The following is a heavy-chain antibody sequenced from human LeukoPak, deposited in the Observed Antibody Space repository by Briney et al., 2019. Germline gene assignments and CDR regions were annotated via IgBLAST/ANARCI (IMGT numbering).Heavy chain of an antibody. CDR3: ARELDGTIFGVVTPPY. J-gene: IGHJ4*02. CDR2: INPNSGGT. CDR1: GYTFTGYY. Sequence: ASVKVSCKASGYTFTGYYMHWVQQAPGQGLEWMGWINPNSGGTNYAQKFQGRVTMTRDTSISTAYMELSRLRSDDTAVYYCARELDGTIFGVVTPPYWGQGTLVTVSS. D-gene: IGHD3-3*02. V-gene: IGHV1-2*02.